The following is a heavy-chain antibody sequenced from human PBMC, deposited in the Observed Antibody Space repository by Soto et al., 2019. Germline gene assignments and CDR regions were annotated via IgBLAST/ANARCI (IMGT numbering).Heavy chain of an antibody. D-gene: IGHD1-7*01. J-gene: IGHJ1*01. CDR2: IFYSGDT. Sequence: VQLQGLGPGLVKPSQTLSLTCTVSGASVNTGDYYWSYIRQSPGKGLEWLGYIFYSGDTYYKPSLKCRTPLFLNTSRNQISLTLTSVSDADTAVYFCVGTGTTDDFWGQGTLVTVSS. V-gene: IGHV4-30-4*01. CDR1: GASVNTGDYY. CDR3: VGTGTTDDF.